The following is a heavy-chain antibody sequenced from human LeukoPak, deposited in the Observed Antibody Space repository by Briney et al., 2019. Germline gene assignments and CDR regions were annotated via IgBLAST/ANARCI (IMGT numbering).Heavy chain of an antibody. CDR2: IYSSGST. V-gene: IGHV4-4*07. Sequence: PSETLSLTCTVSGGSISSYYWSWIRQLAGKGLEWIGRIYSSGSTNYNPSLKSRVTVSVDTSKNQFSLKLSSVTAADTAVYYCARGPRSSDWYSIDYWGRGTLVTVSS. J-gene: IGHJ4*02. D-gene: IGHD6-19*01. CDR3: ARGPRSSDWYSIDY. CDR1: GGSISSYY.